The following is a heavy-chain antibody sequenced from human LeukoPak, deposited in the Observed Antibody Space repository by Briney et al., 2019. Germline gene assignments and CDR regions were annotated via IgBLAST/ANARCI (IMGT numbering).Heavy chain of an antibody. Sequence: GSLRLSCAASGFTFSSYWMSWVRQAPGKGLEWIGSMYHSGSTYYNPSLRSRVAISVDTSKNQISLNLRSVTAADTAVYYCARVPGPNWFDPWGQGTLVTVSS. V-gene: IGHV4-38-2*01. CDR2: MYHSGST. CDR3: ARVPGPNWFDP. J-gene: IGHJ5*02. CDR1: GFTFSSYW.